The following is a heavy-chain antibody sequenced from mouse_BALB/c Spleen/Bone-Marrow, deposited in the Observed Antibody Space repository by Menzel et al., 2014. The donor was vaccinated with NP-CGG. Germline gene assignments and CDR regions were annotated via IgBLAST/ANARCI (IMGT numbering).Heavy chain of an antibody. D-gene: IGHD2-1*01. CDR2: INPSSGYT. Sequence: QVQLQQSGAELARPGASVKMSCRASGYTFTTYTMHWVKQRPGQGLEWIGYINPSSGYTCYNQKFKDKATLTADKSSSAAYLQLSSLTSEDSAVYYSARVYGNYDAMDYWGQGTSVTVSS. CDR3: ARVYGNYDAMDY. V-gene: IGHV1-4*01. CDR1: GYTFTTYT. J-gene: IGHJ4*01.